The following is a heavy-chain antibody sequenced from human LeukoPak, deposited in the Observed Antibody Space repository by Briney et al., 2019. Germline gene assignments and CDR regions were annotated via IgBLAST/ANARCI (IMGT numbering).Heavy chain of an antibody. CDR2: INSDGSST. CDR1: GFTLSTYW. J-gene: IGHJ4*02. Sequence: GGSLRLSCAASGFTLSTYWMHWVRQAPGKGLVWVSRINSDGSSTSYADSVKGRFTISRDNAKNTLYLQMNSLRAEDTAVYYCARRGAVAGTFDYWGQGTLVTVSS. D-gene: IGHD6-19*01. CDR3: ARRGAVAGTFDY. V-gene: IGHV3-74*01.